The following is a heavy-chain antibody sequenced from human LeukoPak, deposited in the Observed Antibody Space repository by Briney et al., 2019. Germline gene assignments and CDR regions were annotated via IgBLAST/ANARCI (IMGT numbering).Heavy chain of an antibody. J-gene: IGHJ4*02. Sequence: ASVKVSCKASGYTFTSYGISWVRQAPGQGLEWMGWISAYNGNTNYAQKLQGRVTMTTDTSTSTAYMELRSLRSDDTAVYYCARYCSGGSCYNGADYWGQGTLVTVSS. CDR3: ARYCSGGSCYNGADY. CDR2: ISAYNGNT. D-gene: IGHD2-15*01. CDR1: GYTFTSYG. V-gene: IGHV1-18*01.